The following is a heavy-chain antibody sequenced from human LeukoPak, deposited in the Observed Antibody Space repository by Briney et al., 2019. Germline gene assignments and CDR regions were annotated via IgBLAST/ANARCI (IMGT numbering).Heavy chain of an antibody. CDR1: GFTFSSYA. CDR2: ISGSGGST. CDR3: ARDYYGSGSYYRGGF. D-gene: IGHD3-10*01. V-gene: IGHV3-23*01. J-gene: IGHJ4*02. Sequence: GGSLRLSCAASGFTFSSYAMRWVRQAPGKGLEWVSDISGSGGSTYYADSVKGRFTISRDNSKNTLYLQMNSLRAEDTAVYYCARDYYGSGSYYRGGFWGQGTLVTVSS.